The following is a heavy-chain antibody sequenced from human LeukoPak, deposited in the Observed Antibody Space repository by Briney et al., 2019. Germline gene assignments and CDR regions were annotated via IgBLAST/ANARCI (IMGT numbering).Heavy chain of an antibody. Sequence: GRSLRLSCAASGFMFSSSGMHWVRQAPGKGLEWVAVIWYDGSNKYPTDSVKGRFTISRDNSKNTLYLQMNSLRAEDTAVYYCARDGGTSHFDYWGQGTLVSVSS. CDR1: GFMFSSSG. J-gene: IGHJ4*02. D-gene: IGHD4-23*01. CDR2: IWYDGSNK. V-gene: IGHV3-33*01. CDR3: ARDGGTSHFDY.